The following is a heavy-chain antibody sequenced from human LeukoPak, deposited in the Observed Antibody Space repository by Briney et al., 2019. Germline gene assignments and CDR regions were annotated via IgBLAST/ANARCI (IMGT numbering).Heavy chain of an antibody. Sequence: PSGTLSLTCAVSGGSISSSNWWSWVRQPPGKGLEWIGEIYHSGSTNYNPSLKSRVTISVDKSKNQFSLKLSSVTAADTAVYYCARFPGRSSPPRWFYVYWGQGTLVTVSS. CDR2: IYHSGST. D-gene: IGHD3-10*01. CDR1: GGSISSSNW. V-gene: IGHV4-4*02. J-gene: IGHJ4*02. CDR3: ARFPGRSSPPRWFYVY.